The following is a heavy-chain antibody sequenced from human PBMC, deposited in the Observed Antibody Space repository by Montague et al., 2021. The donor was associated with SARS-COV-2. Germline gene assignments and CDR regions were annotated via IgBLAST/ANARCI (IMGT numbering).Heavy chain of an antibody. V-gene: IGHV3-23*01. Sequence: SLRLSCAASGFTFSTYPMHWVRQAPGKGLEWVSSIGAGVSSTFYADSVKGRFTVSRDNSKNTLYLQMNSLRAEDTAVYCCASSYIPNKYYEVYWGQGTLVTVSS. D-gene: IGHD2/OR15-2a*01. CDR2: IGAGVSST. J-gene: IGHJ4*02. CDR1: GFTFSTYP. CDR3: ASSYIPNKYYEVY.